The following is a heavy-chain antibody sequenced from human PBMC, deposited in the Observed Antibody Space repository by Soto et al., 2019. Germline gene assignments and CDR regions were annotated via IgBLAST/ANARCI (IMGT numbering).Heavy chain of an antibody. Sequence: ASVKVSCKASGYTFTSYYMHWVRQAPGQGLEWMGIINPSGGSTSYAQKFQGRVTMTRDTSTSTVYMELSSLRSEDTAVYYCAREEEYCSGGSCYGGPGAFDIWGQGTMVTVSS. D-gene: IGHD2-15*01. CDR1: GYTFTSYY. J-gene: IGHJ3*02. CDR2: INPSGGST. CDR3: AREEEYCSGGSCYGGPGAFDI. V-gene: IGHV1-46*01.